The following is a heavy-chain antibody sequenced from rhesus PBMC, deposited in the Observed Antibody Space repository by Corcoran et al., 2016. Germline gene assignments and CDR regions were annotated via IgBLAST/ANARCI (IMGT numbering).Heavy chain of an antibody. CDR1: GFTFSDHY. J-gene: IGHJ1*01. V-gene: IGHV3-184*01. D-gene: IGHD2-21*01. Sequence: EVQLVESGGGLVQPGGSLRVSCAASGFTFSDHYMYWVRQAPGKGLGWVGFIRSIAEGERAEYDAAVKGRVTNARDESKSSSDLQMSSLKTEDTAVYYCTSTVATTAEYFEFWGQGALVTVSS. CDR3: TSTVATTAEYFEF. CDR2: IRSIAEGERA.